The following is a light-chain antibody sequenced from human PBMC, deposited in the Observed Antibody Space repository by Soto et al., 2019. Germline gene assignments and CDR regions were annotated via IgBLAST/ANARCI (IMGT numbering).Light chain of an antibody. CDR1: SSNIGRNY. Sequence: QSVLTQTPSVSGTPGQRVNISCSGSSSNIGRNYVYWYHQFPGTAPKLIIYRDNERPSGVPDRFSGSKSGTSASLAISGLRSGDEADYHCATWDDSLGGPVFGGGTKLTVL. CDR3: ATWDDSLGGPV. J-gene: IGLJ2*01. CDR2: RDN. V-gene: IGLV1-47*01.